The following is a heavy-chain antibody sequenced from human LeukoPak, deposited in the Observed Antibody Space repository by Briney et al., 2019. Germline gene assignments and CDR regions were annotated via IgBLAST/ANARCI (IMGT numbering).Heavy chain of an antibody. J-gene: IGHJ6*03. CDR2: IYNDGRKQ. D-gene: IGHD1-26*01. CDR3: AKDPGDSVRGYYMDV. Sequence: HPGGSLRLSCAAYGFTFSDCGMHWARQAPGKGLEWVSFIYNDGRKQYYADSLKGRFTISRDNSKNMLYLQVNSVTADDTAVYYCAKDPGDSVRGYYMDVW. CDR1: GFTFSDCG. V-gene: IGHV3-30*02.